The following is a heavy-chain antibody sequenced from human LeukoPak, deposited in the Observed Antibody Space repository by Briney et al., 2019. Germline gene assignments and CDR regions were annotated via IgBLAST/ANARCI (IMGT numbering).Heavy chain of an antibody. Sequence: GGSLRLSCAASGFTFSSYAMSWVRQAPGKGLEWVSAISGSGGSTYYADSVKGRFTNSRDNSKNTLYLQMNSLRAEDTAVYYCAKRSESGIAVAGYFDYWGQGTLVTVSS. D-gene: IGHD6-19*01. CDR1: GFTFSSYA. CDR3: AKRSESGIAVAGYFDY. J-gene: IGHJ4*02. V-gene: IGHV3-23*01. CDR2: ISGSGGST.